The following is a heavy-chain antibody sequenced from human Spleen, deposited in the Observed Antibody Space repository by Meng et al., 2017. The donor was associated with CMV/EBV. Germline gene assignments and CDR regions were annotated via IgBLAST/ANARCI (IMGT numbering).Heavy chain of an antibody. V-gene: IGHV3-23*03. Sequence: SGFTFSSYAMSWVRQAPGKGLEWVSVIYSGGSSTYYADSVKGRFTISRDNSKNTLYLQMNSLRAEDAAVYYCAKDHYYDSSGFSQPDYWGQGTLVTVSS. J-gene: IGHJ4*02. CDR1: GFTFSSYA. CDR2: IYSGGSST. CDR3: AKDHYYDSSGFSQPDY. D-gene: IGHD3-22*01.